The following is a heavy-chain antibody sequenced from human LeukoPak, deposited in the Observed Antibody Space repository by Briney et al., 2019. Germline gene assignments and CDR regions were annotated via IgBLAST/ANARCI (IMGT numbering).Heavy chain of an antibody. Sequence: GGSLRLSCAASGFTFRSYAMSWVRQAPGKGLEWVSVISGSGGSTSYADSVKGRFTISRDNSKNTLYLQMNSLRAEGTAVYYCARDDAFDIWGQGTMVTVSS. CDR2: ISGSGGST. V-gene: IGHV3-23*01. CDR1: GFTFRSYA. CDR3: ARDDAFDI. J-gene: IGHJ3*02.